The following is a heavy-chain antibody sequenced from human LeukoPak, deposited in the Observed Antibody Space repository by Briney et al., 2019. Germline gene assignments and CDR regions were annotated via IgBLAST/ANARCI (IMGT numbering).Heavy chain of an antibody. D-gene: IGHD6-6*01. Sequence: PSETLSLTCTVSGGSISSYYWSWIRQSAGKGLEWIGYIYYSGSTNYNPSLKSRVTISVDTSKNQFSLKLSSVTAADTAVYYCARDGIKSIAAQGGWFDPWGQGTLVTVSS. CDR3: ARDGIKSIAAQGGWFDP. CDR2: IYYSGST. CDR1: GGSISSYY. V-gene: IGHV4-59*01. J-gene: IGHJ5*02.